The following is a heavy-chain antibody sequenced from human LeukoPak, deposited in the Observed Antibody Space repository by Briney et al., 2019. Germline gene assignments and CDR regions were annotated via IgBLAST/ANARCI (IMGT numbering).Heavy chain of an antibody. J-gene: IGHJ6*03. D-gene: IGHD4-11*01. Sequence: GGSLRLSCAASGSTFSTYRMSRVRQAPGKGLEWVANIKQDGSEKHYVDSVKGRFTISRDNAKNSLYLQMSSLRAEDTAVYYCTRVEETATTAAIIRKYSYYYYYMDVWGKGNTVTVSS. CDR3: TRVEETATTAAIIRKYSYYYYYMDV. V-gene: IGHV3-7*01. CDR1: GSTFSTYR. CDR2: IKQDGSEK.